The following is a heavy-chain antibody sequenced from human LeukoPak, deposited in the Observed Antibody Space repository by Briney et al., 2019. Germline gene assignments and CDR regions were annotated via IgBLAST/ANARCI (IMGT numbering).Heavy chain of an antibody. Sequence: SETLSLTCTVSGGSISNKYWSWIRQPPGKGLEWIGYIYYSGSTNYNPSLKSRVTILVDTSKNQFSLSLTSVTAAGTAVYYCARDIKYYYGSGSYSYYYYYMDVWGKGTTVTVSS. V-gene: IGHV4-59*12. CDR3: ARDIKYYYGSGSYSYYYYYMDV. J-gene: IGHJ6*03. D-gene: IGHD3-10*01. CDR2: IYYSGST. CDR1: GGSISNKY.